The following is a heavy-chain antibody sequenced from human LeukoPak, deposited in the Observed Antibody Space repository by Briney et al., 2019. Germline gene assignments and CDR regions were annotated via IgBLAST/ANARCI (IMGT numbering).Heavy chain of an antibody. D-gene: IGHD2-2*02. CDR1: GYTFTSYY. J-gene: IGHJ3*02. V-gene: IGHV1-2*02. CDR3: ARERGYCSSSTCYTSDAFDI. CDR2: INPNSGGT. Sequence: GASMKVSCKASGYTFTSYYMHWVRQAPGHRLEWMGWINPNSGGTNYAQRFQGRVTMTRDTSISTAYMELSRLRSDDTAVYYCARERGYCSSSTCYTSDAFDIWGQGTMVTVSS.